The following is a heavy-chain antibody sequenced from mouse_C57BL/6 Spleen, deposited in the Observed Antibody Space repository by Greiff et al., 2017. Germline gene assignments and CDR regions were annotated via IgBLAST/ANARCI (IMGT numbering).Heavy chain of an antibody. Sequence: QVQLQQPGAELVKPGASVTLSCKASGYTFTSYWMHWVKQRPGRGLEWIGRIDPNSGGTKYNEKFKSKATLTVDKPSSTAYMQLSSLTSEDSAVYYCARCTTVVARYAMDYWGQGTSVTVSS. J-gene: IGHJ4*01. D-gene: IGHD1-1*01. CDR3: ARCTTVVARYAMDY. V-gene: IGHV1-72*01. CDR1: GYTFTSYW. CDR2: IDPNSGGT.